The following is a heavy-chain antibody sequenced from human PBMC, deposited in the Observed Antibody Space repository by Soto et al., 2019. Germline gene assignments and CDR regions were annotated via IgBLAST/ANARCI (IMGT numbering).Heavy chain of an antibody. CDR3: NTDSMVVPAATGPIELEY. D-gene: IGHD2-2*01. CDR1: VFTFSNAG. CDR2: IKSKTDGGTT. Sequence: KPGGSLRFSCAASVFTFSNAGMSWVRQGPGKGLECVCRIKSKTDGGTTDYAAPVKGRFTISRDDSKNTLYLQMKSLKTEDTAVYYCNTDSMVVPAATGPIELEYWGEGT. J-gene: IGHJ4*02. V-gene: IGHV3-15*01.